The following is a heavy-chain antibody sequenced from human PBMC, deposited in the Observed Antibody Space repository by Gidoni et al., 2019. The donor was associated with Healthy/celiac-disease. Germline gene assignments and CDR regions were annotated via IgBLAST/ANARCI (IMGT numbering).Heavy chain of an antibody. Sequence: EVQLVESGGGLVQPGGSLRLSCAASGFTFSSYWMHWVRQAPGKGLVWVSRINSDGSSTSYADSVKGRFTISRDNAKNTLYLQMNSLRAEDTAVYYCARGGSSLYYYDSSGYYGWGQGTLVTVSS. J-gene: IGHJ4*02. CDR2: INSDGSST. CDR3: ARGGSSLYYYDSSGYYG. V-gene: IGHV3-74*01. D-gene: IGHD3-22*01. CDR1: GFTFSSYW.